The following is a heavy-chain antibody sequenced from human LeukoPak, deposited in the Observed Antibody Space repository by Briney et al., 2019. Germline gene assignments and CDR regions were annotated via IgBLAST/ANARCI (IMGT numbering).Heavy chain of an antibody. D-gene: IGHD1-14*01. CDR3: ARDGTHEYYFDY. Sequence: SQTLSLTCAISGGSVSSISAAWNWIRQSPSRGLEWLVRTYYRSKWYNDYAVSLKSRITINPDTSKNQFSLQLNSVTAEDTAVYYCARDGTHEYYFDYWGQGTLVTVSS. CDR2: TYYRSKWYN. J-gene: IGHJ4*02. CDR1: GGSVSSISAA. V-gene: IGHV6-1*01.